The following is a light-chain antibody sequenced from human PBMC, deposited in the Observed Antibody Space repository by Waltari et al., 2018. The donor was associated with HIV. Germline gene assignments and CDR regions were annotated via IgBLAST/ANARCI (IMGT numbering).Light chain of an antibody. V-gene: IGLV3-21*02. CDR2: DDS. CDR3: QVWDESNEQVV. Sequence: YVLTQPPSVSVAPGQTARITCGGGNIAGRKLHWYQRRPGQAPALVVFDDSDRPSGIPERFSGSISGNTATLIISRVEDGDEADYYCQVWDESNEQVVFGGGTRLTVL. CDR1: NIAGRK. J-gene: IGLJ2*01.